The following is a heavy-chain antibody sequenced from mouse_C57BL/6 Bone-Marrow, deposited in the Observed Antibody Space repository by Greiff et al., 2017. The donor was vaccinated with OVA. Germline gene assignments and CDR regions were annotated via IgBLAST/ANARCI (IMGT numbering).Heavy chain of an antibody. CDR1: GYTFTSYW. Sequence: QVQLKQPGAELVMPGASVKLSCKASGYTFTSYWMHWVKQRPGQGLEWIGEIDPSDSYTNYNQKFKGKSTLTVDKSSSTAYMQLSSLTSEDSAVYYCARGEIYDGYYFDYWGQGTTLTVSS. D-gene: IGHD2-3*01. J-gene: IGHJ2*01. CDR2: IDPSDSYT. CDR3: ARGEIYDGYYFDY. V-gene: IGHV1-69*01.